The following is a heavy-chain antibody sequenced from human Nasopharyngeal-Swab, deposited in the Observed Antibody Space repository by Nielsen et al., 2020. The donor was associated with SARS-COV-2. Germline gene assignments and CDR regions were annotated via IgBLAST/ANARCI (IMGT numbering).Heavy chain of an antibody. V-gene: IGHV3-7*03. Sequence: GGSLRLSCAASGLTFSGYWMSWVRQAPGKGLKWVANIKEDGSEKYYVDSVKGRFTISRDNAKNSLSLQMSSLRVEDTAVYYCATARAYNYGPSFDYWGQGTLVTVSS. D-gene: IGHD5-18*01. CDR2: IKEDGSEK. CDR1: GLTFSGYW. CDR3: ATARAYNYGPSFDY. J-gene: IGHJ4*02.